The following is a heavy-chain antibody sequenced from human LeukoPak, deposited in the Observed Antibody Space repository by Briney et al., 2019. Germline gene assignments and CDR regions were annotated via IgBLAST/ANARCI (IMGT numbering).Heavy chain of an antibody. Sequence: SSETLSLTCKVSGGSIGSSGFHWGWIRQPPGKGLEWIGSIYYPESTHYNPSLESRVTISVDTSKYQVSLTLSSVTATDTAVYYCVRHVSSGWDYYNGLDVWGQGTTVTVSS. J-gene: IGHJ6*02. CDR1: GGSIGSSGFH. CDR2: IYYPEST. V-gene: IGHV4-39*01. CDR3: VRHVSSGWDYYNGLDV. D-gene: IGHD6-19*01.